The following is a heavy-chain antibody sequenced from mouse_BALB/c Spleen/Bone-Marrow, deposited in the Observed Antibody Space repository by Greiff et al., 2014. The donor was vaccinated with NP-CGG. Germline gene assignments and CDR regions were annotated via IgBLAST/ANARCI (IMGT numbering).Heavy chain of an antibody. J-gene: IGHJ4*01. CDR3: TRHGGYYPYYYAMDY. V-gene: IGHV5-12-1*01. Sequence: DVMLVESGGGLVKPGGSLKLSCAASGFAFSSYDMSWVRQTPEKRLEWVAYISHGGGTTYYSDTVKGRFTISRDNAKNTLYLQMSCLKSEDTAIYYCTRHGGYYPYYYAMDYWGQGTSVTVSS. CDR2: ISHGGGTT. D-gene: IGHD2-3*01. CDR1: GFAFSSYD.